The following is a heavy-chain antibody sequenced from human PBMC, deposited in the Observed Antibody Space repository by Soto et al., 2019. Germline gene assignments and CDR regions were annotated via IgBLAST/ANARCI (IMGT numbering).Heavy chain of an antibody. CDR3: ARVRDYGDSFDY. CDR1: GGSFSGYY. CDR2: INHSGST. D-gene: IGHD4-17*01. J-gene: IGHJ4*02. Sequence: ASETLSLTCAVYGGSFSGYYWSWIRQPPGKGLEWIGEINHSGSTNYNPSLKSRVTISVDTSKNQFSLKLSSVTAADTAVYYCARVRDYGDSFDYWGQGTLVTVSS. V-gene: IGHV4-34*01.